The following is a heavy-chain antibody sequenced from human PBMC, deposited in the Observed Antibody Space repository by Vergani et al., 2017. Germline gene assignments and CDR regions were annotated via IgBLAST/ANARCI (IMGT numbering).Heavy chain of an antibody. CDR1: GFPFSSYA. CDR3: AKARDPNCKGGNCYSYYYGLDL. V-gene: IGHV3-23*01. D-gene: IGHD2-21*01. CDR2: ISGSGGNT. Sequence: EVQLLESGGNLIQPGGSLRLSCGASGFPFSSYAMTWVRLAPGKGLQWVSAISGSGGNTFYTDSVKGRFTISRDNSKDTLYLQMNSLRVEETAIYYCAKARDPNCKGGNCYSYYYGLDLWGQGTTVTVSS. J-gene: IGHJ6*02.